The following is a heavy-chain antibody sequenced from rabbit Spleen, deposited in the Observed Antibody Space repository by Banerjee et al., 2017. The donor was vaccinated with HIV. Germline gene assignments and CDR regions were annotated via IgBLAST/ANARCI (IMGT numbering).Heavy chain of an antibody. CDR1: GFSFSNKAV. CDR3: ARASYAGSAVYGYAQNL. D-gene: IGHD4-2*01. CDR2: INAITGKA. J-gene: IGHJ4*01. V-gene: IGHV1S45*01. Sequence: QEQLEESGGDLVKPEGSLTLTCKASGFSFSNKAVMCWVRQAPGKGLEWIACINAITGKAVYASWAKGRSSVSKSSSTTVTLQMTILTAADTATYFCARASYAGSAVYGYAQNLWGPGTLVTVS.